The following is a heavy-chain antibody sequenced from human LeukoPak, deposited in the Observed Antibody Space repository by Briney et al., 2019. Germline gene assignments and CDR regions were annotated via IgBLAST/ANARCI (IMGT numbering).Heavy chain of an antibody. CDR2: IYYSGST. CDR3: ARHNSGMRYYYYYGMDV. J-gene: IGHJ6*02. D-gene: IGHD2-8*01. CDR1: GGSISSYY. V-gene: IGHV4-59*08. Sequence: PSETLSLTCTVSGGSISSYYWSWIRQPPGKGLEWIGYIYYSGSTNYNPSLKSRVTISVDTSKNQFSLKLSSVTAADTAVYYCARHNSGMRYYYYYGMDVWGQATTVTVSS.